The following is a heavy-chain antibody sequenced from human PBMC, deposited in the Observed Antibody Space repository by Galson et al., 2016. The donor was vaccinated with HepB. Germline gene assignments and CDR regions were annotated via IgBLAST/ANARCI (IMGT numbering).Heavy chain of an antibody. CDR2: IGTGGDT. CDR1: GFTFNTYD. J-gene: IGHJ6*01. CDR3: VRGGHYDFSSGYGMDV. V-gene: IGHV3-13*01. D-gene: IGHD3-3*01. Sequence: SLRLSCAASGFTFNTYDMHWVRQVSGKNLEWVSLIGTGGDTYYRDSVKGRFTISRENPKTSLYLQMNSLRDGDTAVYYCVRGGHYDFSSGYGMDVWGQGTTVIVSS.